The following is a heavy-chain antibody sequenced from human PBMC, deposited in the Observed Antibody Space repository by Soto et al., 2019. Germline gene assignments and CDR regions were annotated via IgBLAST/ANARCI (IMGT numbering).Heavy chain of an antibody. CDR2: ISAHNGNT. D-gene: IGHD1-1*01. J-gene: IGHJ4*02. CDR1: GYTFTSYG. V-gene: IGHV1-18*01. CDR3: ARGRYGDY. Sequence: QVHLVQSGAEVKKPGASVKVSCKASGYTFTSYGITWVRQAPGQGLEWMGWISAHNGNTDYAQKLQGRVIVTRDTXTXXXXXXXXXXISDDTXXYYCARGRYGDYWGQGALVTVSS.